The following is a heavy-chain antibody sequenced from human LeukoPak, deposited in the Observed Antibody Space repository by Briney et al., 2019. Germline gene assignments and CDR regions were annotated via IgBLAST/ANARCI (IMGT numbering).Heavy chain of an antibody. V-gene: IGHV4-34*01. CDR1: GGSFSGYY. Sequence: SETLSLTCAVYGGSFSGYYWSWIRQPPGKGLEWIGEINHSGSTNYNPSLKSRVTISVDTSKNQFSLKLSSVTAADTAVYYCARRPHHQIMVRGAYNWFDPWGQGTLVTVSS. D-gene: IGHD3-10*01. J-gene: IGHJ5*02. CDR2: INHSGST. CDR3: ARRPHHQIMVRGAYNWFDP.